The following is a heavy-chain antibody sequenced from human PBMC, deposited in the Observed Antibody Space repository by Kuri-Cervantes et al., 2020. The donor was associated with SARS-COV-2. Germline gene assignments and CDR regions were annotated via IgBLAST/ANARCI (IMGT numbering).Heavy chain of an antibody. CDR3: ARVSINHYYDRSGYYLDV. Sequence: ESLKISCTVSGYSISSGYYWGWIRQPPGKGLEWIGSIYYSGDSDRNPALKSRVTISVDTSKSQFSLSLSSVTAADTALYYCARVSINHYYDRSGYYLDVWGKGTTVTVSS. CDR2: IYYSGDS. V-gene: IGHV4-38-2*02. J-gene: IGHJ6*03. D-gene: IGHD3-22*01. CDR1: GYSISSGYY.